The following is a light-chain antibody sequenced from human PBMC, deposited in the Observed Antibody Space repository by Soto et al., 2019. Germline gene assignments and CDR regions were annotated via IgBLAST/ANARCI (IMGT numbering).Light chain of an antibody. CDR3: QSYDSSLSGWV. J-gene: IGLJ3*02. V-gene: IGLV1-40*01. CDR1: SSNIGAGYD. Sequence: QSVLTQPPSVSGAPGQRVTISCTGSSSNIGAGYDVHWYQQLPETATKLLIYGNSNRPSGVPDRFSGSKSGTSASLAITGLRAEDEADYYCQSYDSSLSGWVFGGGTKLTVL. CDR2: GNS.